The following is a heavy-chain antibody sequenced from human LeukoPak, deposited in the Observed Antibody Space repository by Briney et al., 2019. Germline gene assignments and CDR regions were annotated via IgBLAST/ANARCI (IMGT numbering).Heavy chain of an antibody. Sequence: SETLSLTCAVYGGSFSGYYWSWIRQPPGKGLEWIGEINHSGSTSYNPSLKSRVTISVDTSKNQFSLKLSSVTAADTAVYYCARDGYSYGSDAFDIWGQGTMVTVSS. V-gene: IGHV4-34*01. CDR2: INHSGST. J-gene: IGHJ3*02. D-gene: IGHD5-18*01. CDR3: ARDGYSYGSDAFDI. CDR1: GGSFSGYY.